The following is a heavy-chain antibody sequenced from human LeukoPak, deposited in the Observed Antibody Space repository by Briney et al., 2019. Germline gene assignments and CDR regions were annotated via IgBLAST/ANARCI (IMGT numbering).Heavy chain of an antibody. V-gene: IGHV4-4*07. CDR3: ARGYSSSWSLDY. CDR2: IYTSGNT. Sequence: PSETLSLTYTAADGSISSYYWTWLRQPAGEGLEWIGRIYTSGNTNYNPSLKSRVTISVDKSKNQFSLKLSSVTAADTAVYYCARGYSSSWSLDYWGQGTLVTVSS. J-gene: IGHJ4*02. D-gene: IGHD6-13*01. CDR1: DGSISSYY.